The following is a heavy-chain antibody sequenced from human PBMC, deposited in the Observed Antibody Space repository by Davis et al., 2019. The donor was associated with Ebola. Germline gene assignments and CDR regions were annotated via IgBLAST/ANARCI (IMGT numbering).Heavy chain of an antibody. CDR1: GYSFAPYS. V-gene: IGHV1-3*01. J-gene: IGHJ6*02. CDR3: ARAVIWGSGTYLGYGLDV. D-gene: IGHD1-26*01. CDR2: INAGNSNT. Sequence: ASVKVSCKASGYSFAPYSIHWVRQAPGQRLECMGWINAGNSNTEYSQNFQGRVTITTDTSASAAYMELSSLTSDDTAVYYCARAVIWGSGTYLGYGLDVWGQGTTVTVFS.